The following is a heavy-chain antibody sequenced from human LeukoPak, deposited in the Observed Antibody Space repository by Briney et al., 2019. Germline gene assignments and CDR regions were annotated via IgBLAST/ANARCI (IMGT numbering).Heavy chain of an antibody. J-gene: IGHJ4*02. D-gene: IGHD5-12*01. V-gene: IGHV3-53*01. CDR3: AREGGYDPFEY. CDR1: GFIVSSNY. CDR2: IYSGGST. Sequence: GGSLRLSCAASGFIVSSNYMSWVRQAPGKGLGWVSVIYSGGSTYYANSVKGRFTISRDNSKNSLYLQMNSLRDEDTAVYYCAREGGYDPFEYWGQGTLVTVSS.